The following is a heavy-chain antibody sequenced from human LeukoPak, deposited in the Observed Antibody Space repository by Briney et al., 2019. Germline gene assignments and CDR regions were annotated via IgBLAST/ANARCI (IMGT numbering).Heavy chain of an antibody. D-gene: IGHD6-13*01. V-gene: IGHV4-59*01. CDR1: GGSTSSYY. CDR3: ARVASAAADADNWFDP. J-gene: IGHJ5*02. CDR2: IYYSGST. Sequence: SETLSLTCTVSGGSTSSYYWSWIRQPPGKGLERVGYIYYSGSTNYNPSLKSRVTISVDTSKNQFSLKLSSVTAADTAVYYCARVASAAADADNWFDPWGQGTLVTVSS.